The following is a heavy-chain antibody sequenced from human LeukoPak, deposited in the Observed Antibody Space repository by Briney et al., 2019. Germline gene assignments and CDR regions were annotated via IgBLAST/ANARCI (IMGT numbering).Heavy chain of an antibody. J-gene: IGHJ4*02. Sequence: GGSLRLSCAASGFTFSSYGMSWVRQAPGKGLEWVSAISGSGGSTYYADSVKGRFIISRDNSKNTLYLQMNSLRADDTAVYYCATDGAAAATYGDFDYWGQGTLVTVSS. CDR1: GFTFSSYG. CDR3: ATDGAAAATYGDFDY. CDR2: ISGSGGST. D-gene: IGHD6-13*01. V-gene: IGHV3-23*01.